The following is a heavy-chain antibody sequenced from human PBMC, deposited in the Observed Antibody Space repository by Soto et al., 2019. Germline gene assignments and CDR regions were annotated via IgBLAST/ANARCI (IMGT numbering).Heavy chain of an antibody. CDR3: AKSRDAYNFYFYYGMDV. V-gene: IGHV3-30*18. CDR1: GFTFSNYG. CDR2: ILDDGGKN. J-gene: IGHJ6*02. Sequence: QVQLVESGGGVVQPGRSLRLSCAASGFTFSNYGMHWVRQAPGKGLEWVAHILDDGGKNYYADSVKGRFTISRDNSKNTLYLKMNSLTAEDTAVYFCAKSRDAYNFYFYYGMDVWGQGTAVTVSS. D-gene: IGHD2-2*01.